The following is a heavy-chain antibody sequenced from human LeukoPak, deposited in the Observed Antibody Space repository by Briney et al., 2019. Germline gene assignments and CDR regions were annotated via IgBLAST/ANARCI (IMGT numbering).Heavy chain of an antibody. V-gene: IGHV3-23*01. D-gene: IGHD6-13*01. CDR3: AKGDSSSWYFGVGAFDI. J-gene: IGHJ3*02. Sequence: GSLRLSCAASGFTFSSYAMSWVRQAPGKGLEWVSAISGSGGSTYYADSVKGRFTISRDNSKNTLYLQMNSLRAEDTAVYYCAKGDSSSWYFGVGAFDIWGQGTVVTVSS. CDR1: GFTFSSYA. CDR2: ISGSGGST.